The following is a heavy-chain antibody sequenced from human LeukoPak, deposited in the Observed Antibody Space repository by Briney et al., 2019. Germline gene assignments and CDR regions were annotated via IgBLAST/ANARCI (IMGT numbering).Heavy chain of an antibody. D-gene: IGHD3-3*01. Sequence: SETLSLTCTVSGGSTSSGNYYWGWIRQPPGKGLEWIGGISSSGNTYYNPSLKSRITISIDTSKNHFSLKLSSVTAAGTAVYYCARLGAGPTYYDFWSGYSSFYFDYWGQGTLVTVSS. CDR1: GGSTSSGNYY. CDR3: ARLGAGPTYYDFWSGYSSFYFDY. V-gene: IGHV4-39*02. CDR2: ISSSGNT. J-gene: IGHJ4*02.